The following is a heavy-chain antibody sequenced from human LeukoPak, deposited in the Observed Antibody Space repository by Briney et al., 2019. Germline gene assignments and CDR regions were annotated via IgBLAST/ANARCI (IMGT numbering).Heavy chain of an antibody. J-gene: IGHJ3*02. CDR3: ARDLNYYGSGSYYRGAFDI. D-gene: IGHD3-10*01. Sequence: SETLSLTCTVSGGSISSSSYYWGWIRQPPGKRLEWIGSIYYSGSTYYNPSLKSRVTISVDTSKNQFSLKLSSVTAADTAVYYCARDLNYYGSGSYYRGAFDIWGQGTMVTVSS. CDR1: GGSISSSSYY. CDR2: IYYSGST. V-gene: IGHV4-39*07.